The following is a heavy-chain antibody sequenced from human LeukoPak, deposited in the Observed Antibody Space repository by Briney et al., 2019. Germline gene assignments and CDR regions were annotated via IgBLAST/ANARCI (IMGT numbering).Heavy chain of an antibody. D-gene: IGHD2-21*02. CDR1: GGTFSSYA. CDR3: ARDRGNHPLLPY. V-gene: IGHV1-69*04. CDR2: IIPILGIA. Sequence: ASVKVSCKASGGTFSSYAISWVRQAPGQGLEWMGRIIPILGIANYAQKFQGRVTITADKSTSTAYMELSSLRSEDTAVYYCARDRGNHPLLPYWGQGTLVTVSS. J-gene: IGHJ4*02.